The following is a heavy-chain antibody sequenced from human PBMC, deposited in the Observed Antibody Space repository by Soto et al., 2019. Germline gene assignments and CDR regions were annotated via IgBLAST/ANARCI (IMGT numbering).Heavy chain of an antibody. V-gene: IGHV4-59*11. CDR2: ISYSGST. Sequence: SETLSLTCTVSGGSMSSHYWTWLRQPPGKGLEWIGYISYSGSTYYNPSLKSRVTISADTSRNQFSLKLSSVIAADTAVYYCAGADPDASVGCWGQGTLVTVSS. D-gene: IGHD3-16*01. CDR1: GGSMSSHY. CDR3: AGADPDASVGC. J-gene: IGHJ4*02.